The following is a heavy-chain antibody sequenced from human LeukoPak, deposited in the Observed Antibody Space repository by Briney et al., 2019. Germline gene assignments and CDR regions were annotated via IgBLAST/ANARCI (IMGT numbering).Heavy chain of an antibody. V-gene: IGHV3-7*01. D-gene: IGHD5-24*01. CDR2: IKQDGSEK. J-gene: IGHJ4*02. Sequence: GGSLRLSCAASGFTFSSYWMSWVRQAPGKGLEWVANIKQDGSEKYYEDSVKGRFTISRDNAKNSLYLQMNSLRAEDTAIYFCARDSRDGYSLSYFDYWGQGTLVTVSS. CDR3: ARDSRDGYSLSYFDY. CDR1: GFTFSSYW.